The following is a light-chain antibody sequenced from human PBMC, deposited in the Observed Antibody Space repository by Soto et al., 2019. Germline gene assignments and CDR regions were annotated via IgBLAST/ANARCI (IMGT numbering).Light chain of an antibody. V-gene: IGKV4-1*01. J-gene: IGKJ5*01. CDR3: QQYFSTPIT. Sequence: DMVITQSTDSLLLSLGEMATIKFMSSHILLYTSKNKNHLAWYQQKPGQSPKVLIYWASTRQTGVPERFSGSGSGTDFTLTISSLQADDVAIYYCQQYFSTPITFGEGTRLEIK. CDR1: HILLYTSKNKNH. CDR2: WAS.